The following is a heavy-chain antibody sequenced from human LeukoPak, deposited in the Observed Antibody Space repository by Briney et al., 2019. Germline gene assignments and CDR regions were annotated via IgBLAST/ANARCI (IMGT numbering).Heavy chain of an antibody. CDR2: INPNSGGT. CDR3: ARDLIDPWSGYSGY. V-gene: IGHV1-2*02. Sequence: ASVKVSCKASGYTFTCYYMHWVRQAPGQGLEWMGWINPNSGGTNYAQKFQGRVTMTRYTSISTAYMELSRLRSDDTAVYYCARDLIDPWSGYSGYWGQGTLVTVSS. D-gene: IGHD3-3*01. CDR1: GYTFTCYY. J-gene: IGHJ4*02.